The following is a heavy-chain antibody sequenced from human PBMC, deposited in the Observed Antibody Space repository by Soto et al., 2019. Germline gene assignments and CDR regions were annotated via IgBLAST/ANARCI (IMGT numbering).Heavy chain of an antibody. CDR1: GYIFTRYG. V-gene: IGHV1-18*01. D-gene: IGHD5-12*01. CDR3: ARDVDIGTHPTGDWFDS. Sequence: ASVKVSCKASGYIFTRYGITWVRQAPGQGLEWVGWISAKNGNTNSGQKFQGRVTMTTDTSTSTAYMELRSLRSDDTAVYYCARDVDIGTHPTGDWFDSWGQGTLVTVSS. J-gene: IGHJ5*01. CDR2: ISAKNGNT.